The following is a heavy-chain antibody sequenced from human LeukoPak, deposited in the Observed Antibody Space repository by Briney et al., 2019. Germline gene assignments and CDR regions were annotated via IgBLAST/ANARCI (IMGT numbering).Heavy chain of an antibody. CDR2: IYYSGST. V-gene: IGHV4-59*01. J-gene: IGHJ4*02. CDR3: ARVEAVAGIDY. Sequence: SETLSLTCTVSGGSISSYYWSWIRQPPGEGLEWIGYIYYSGSTNYNPSLKSRVTISVDTSKNQFSLKLSSVTAADTAVYYCARVEAVAGIDYWGQGTLVTVSS. D-gene: IGHD6-19*01. CDR1: GGSISSYY.